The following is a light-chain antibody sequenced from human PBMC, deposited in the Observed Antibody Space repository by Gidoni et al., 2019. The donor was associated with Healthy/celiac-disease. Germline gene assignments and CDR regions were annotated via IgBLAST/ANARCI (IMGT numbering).Light chain of an antibody. Sequence: DIVMTQSPDSLAVSLGERATINCKSSQSVLYSSNNKNYLAWYQKKPGQPPKLLIYWASTRESGVPDRVSGSGSGTDFTLTISSLQAEDVAVYYCQQYYSTPYTFGQXTKLEIK. V-gene: IGKV4-1*01. J-gene: IGKJ2*01. CDR3: QQYYSTPYT. CDR2: WAS. CDR1: QSVLYSSNNKNY.